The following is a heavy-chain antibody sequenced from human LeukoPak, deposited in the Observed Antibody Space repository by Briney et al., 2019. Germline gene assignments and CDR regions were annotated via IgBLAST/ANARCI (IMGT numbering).Heavy chain of an antibody. CDR1: GVIFSSLS. J-gene: IGHJ4*02. V-gene: IGHV3-48*04. Sequence: GGSLRLSCEASGVIFSSLSLNWVRQPPGKGLEWLSYISASSRTTYYADSVKGRFIVSRDNAKNSLFLQMDSLRADDTALYYCASQSSGSSTRAPDFWGQGTVVTVSS. D-gene: IGHD1-26*01. CDR2: ISASSRTT. CDR3: ASQSSGSSTRAPDF.